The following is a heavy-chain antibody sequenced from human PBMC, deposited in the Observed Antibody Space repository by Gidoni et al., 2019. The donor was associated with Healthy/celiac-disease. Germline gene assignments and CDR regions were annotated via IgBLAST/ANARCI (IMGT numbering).Heavy chain of an antibody. CDR2: ISWNSGSI. CDR1: GFTFDDYA. V-gene: IGHV3-9*01. D-gene: IGHD3-22*01. CDR3: AKDIGRDYYDSSGYGAFDY. Sequence: DVQLVESGGGLVQPGWSLRLSCAAPGFTFDDYAMHCVRQAPGKGLEWVSGISWNSGSIGYADSVKGRFTISRDNAKNSLYLQMNSLRAEDTALYYCAKDIGRDYYDSSGYGAFDYWGQGTLVTVSS. J-gene: IGHJ4*02.